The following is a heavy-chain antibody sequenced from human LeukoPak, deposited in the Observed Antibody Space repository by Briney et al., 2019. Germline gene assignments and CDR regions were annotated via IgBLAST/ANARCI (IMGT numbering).Heavy chain of an antibody. CDR1: GFTFSSYS. D-gene: IGHD4-17*01. CDR3: ARNLDYGDYEMDV. V-gene: IGHV3-21*01. CDR2: ISSSSSYI. Sequence: GGSLRLSCAASGFTFSSYSMNWVRQAPGKGLEWVSSISSSSSYIYYADSVKGRFTISRDNAKNSLYLQMNSLRAKDTAVYYCARNLDYGDYEMDVWGQGTTVTVSS. J-gene: IGHJ6*02.